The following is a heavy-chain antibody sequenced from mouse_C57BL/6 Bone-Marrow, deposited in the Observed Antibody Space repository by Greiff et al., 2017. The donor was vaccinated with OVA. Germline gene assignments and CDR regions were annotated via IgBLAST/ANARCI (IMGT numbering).Heavy chain of an antibody. CDR1: GYTFTSYG. CDR2: IYPRSGNT. CDR3: ARGATGAMDY. J-gene: IGHJ4*01. V-gene: IGHV1-81*01. Sequence: VKLMESGAELARPGASVKLSCKASGYTFTSYGISWVKQRTGQGLEWIGEIYPRSGNTYYNEKFKGKATLTADKSSSTAYMELRSLTSEDSAVYFCARGATGAMDYWGQGTSVTVSS. D-gene: IGHD3-1*01.